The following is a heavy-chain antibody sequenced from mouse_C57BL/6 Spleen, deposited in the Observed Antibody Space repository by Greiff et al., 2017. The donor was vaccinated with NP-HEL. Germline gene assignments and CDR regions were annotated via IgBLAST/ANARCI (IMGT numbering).Heavy chain of an antibody. J-gene: IGHJ3*01. D-gene: IGHD2-4*01. CDR2: IWSDGST. Sequence: ESGPGLVAPSQSLSITCTVSGFSLTSYGVHWVRQPPGKGLEWLVVIWSDGSTTYNSALKSRLSISKDNSKSQVFLKMNSLQTDDTAMYYCARPYDYDGPWFAYWGQGTLVTVSA. CDR3: ARPYDYDGPWFAY. V-gene: IGHV2-6*03. CDR1: GFSLTSYG.